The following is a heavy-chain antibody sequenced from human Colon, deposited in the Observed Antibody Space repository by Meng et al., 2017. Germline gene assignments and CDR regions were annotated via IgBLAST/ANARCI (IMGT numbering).Heavy chain of an antibody. J-gene: IGHJ4*02. Sequence: PSRTLSLTCATCVSMLFSHSASWNWIRQSPWRGLEWLGRTYYRSKWYNDYAVSVKSRITINPDTSKNQFSLQLNSVTPEDTAVYYCARDSSSSAYSPFDYWGQGTLVTVSS. CDR1: VSMLFSHSAS. CDR2: TYYRSKWYN. V-gene: IGHV6-1*01. CDR3: ARDSSSSAYSPFDY. D-gene: IGHD3-22*01.